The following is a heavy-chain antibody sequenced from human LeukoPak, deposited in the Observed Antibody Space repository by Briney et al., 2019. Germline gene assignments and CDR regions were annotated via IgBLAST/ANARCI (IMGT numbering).Heavy chain of an antibody. CDR3: ARGPSDGERVDYLDS. D-gene: IGHD4-17*01. J-gene: IGHJ4*02. CDR1: GFTFSSYW. CDR2: IKQGGSEK. Sequence: PGGSLRLSCAASGFTFSSYWMTWVRQVPGKGLEFVASIKQGGSEKYYADSVKGRFTVSRDNAKNSLNLQMNSLSAGDTAVYYCARGPSDGERVDYLDSWGQGTKVTVSS. V-gene: IGHV3-7*01.